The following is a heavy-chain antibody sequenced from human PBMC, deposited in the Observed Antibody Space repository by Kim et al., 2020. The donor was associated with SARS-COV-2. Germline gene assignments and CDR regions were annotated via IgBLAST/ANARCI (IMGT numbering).Heavy chain of an antibody. Sequence: SETLSLTCSVSGGSIRSGGKFWTWIRQHPAKGLEWIGYISYSGNPHYSPSLRSRVSISLQTSENQFSLELTSVTAADMAVYYCARGQPLDYWGQGILVTVSS. V-gene: IGHV4-31*03. D-gene: IGHD2-2*01. CDR1: GGSIRSGGKF. CDR3: ARGQPLDY. J-gene: IGHJ4*02. CDR2: ISYSGNP.